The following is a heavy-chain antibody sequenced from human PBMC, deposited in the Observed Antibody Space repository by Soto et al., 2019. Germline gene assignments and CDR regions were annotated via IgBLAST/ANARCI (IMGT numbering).Heavy chain of an antibody. D-gene: IGHD3-22*01. Sequence: PGGSLRLSCAASGFTFSSYGMHWVRQAPGKGLEWVAVISYDGSNKYYADSVKGRFTISRDNSKNTLYLQMSSLRAEDTAVYYCVKPFQSSGYSTGHWGQGTLVTVSS. CDR1: GFTFSSYG. J-gene: IGHJ4*02. V-gene: IGHV3-30*18. CDR2: ISYDGSNK. CDR3: VKPFQSSGYSTGH.